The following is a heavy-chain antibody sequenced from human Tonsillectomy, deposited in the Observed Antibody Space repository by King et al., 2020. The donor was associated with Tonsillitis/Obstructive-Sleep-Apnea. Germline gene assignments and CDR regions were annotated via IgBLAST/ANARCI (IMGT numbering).Heavy chain of an antibody. J-gene: IGHJ4*02. Sequence: FTLKESGPTLVKPTQTLTLTCTFSGFSFTTLGVGVGWIRQPPVKALECLALIYWDDYKRYSPSLKSRLTITKDPSKNQVVLTMTNMDPVDTATYFCAHPSSLRAFDYWGQGTLVTVSS. CDR3: AHPSSLRAFDY. CDR2: IYWDDYK. V-gene: IGHV2-5*02. CDR1: GFSFTTLGVG.